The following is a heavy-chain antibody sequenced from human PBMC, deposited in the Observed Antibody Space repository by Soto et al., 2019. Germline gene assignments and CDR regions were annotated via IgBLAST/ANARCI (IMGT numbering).Heavy chain of an antibody. CDR2: VYNGGHA. CDR1: SGSITSSNW. CDR3: ASHLIMPGTRGFDY. Sequence: QVQLQESGPGLVKPSGTLSLTCAISSGSITSSNWWSWVRQPPGKGLEWIGEVYNGGHANYNPSLKSRLTISVESQNQFSLRLRSVTAADTAVYFCASHLIMPGTRGFDYWGQGSLVTVSS. V-gene: IGHV4-4*02. J-gene: IGHJ4*02. D-gene: IGHD1-26*01.